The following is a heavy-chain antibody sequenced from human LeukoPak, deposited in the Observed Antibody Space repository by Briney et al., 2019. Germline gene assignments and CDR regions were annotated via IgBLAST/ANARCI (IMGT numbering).Heavy chain of an antibody. CDR1: GESFSSYY. CDR3: ARDRQRWLQSDYYYYYGMDV. CDR2: IYHSGST. J-gene: IGHJ6*02. D-gene: IGHD5-24*01. Sequence: PSETLSLTCAVYGESFSSYYWSWIRQPPGKGLEWIGEIYHSGSTNYNPSLKSRVTISVDTSKNQFSLKLSSVTAADTAVYYCARDRQRWLQSDYYYYYGMDVWGQGSTVTVSS. V-gene: IGHV4-34*01.